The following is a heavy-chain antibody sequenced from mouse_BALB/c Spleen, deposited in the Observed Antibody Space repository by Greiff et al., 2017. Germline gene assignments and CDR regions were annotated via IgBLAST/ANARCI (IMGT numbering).Heavy chain of an antibody. CDR2: ISDGGSYT. J-gene: IGHJ4*01. D-gene: IGHD4-1*01. Sequence: EVKVVESGGGLVKPGGSLKLSCAASGFTFSDYYMYWVRQTPEKRLEWVATISDGGSYTYYPDSVKGRFTISRDNAKNNLYLQMSSLKSEDTAMYYCARNWDEAMDYWGQGTSVTVSS. CDR1: GFTFSDYY. V-gene: IGHV5-4*02. CDR3: ARNWDEAMDY.